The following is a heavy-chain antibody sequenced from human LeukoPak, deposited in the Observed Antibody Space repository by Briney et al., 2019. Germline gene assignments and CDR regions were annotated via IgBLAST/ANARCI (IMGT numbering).Heavy chain of an antibody. D-gene: IGHD6-6*01. Sequence: ASVKVSCKASGYTFTSYGISWVRQAPGQGLEWMGWSSAYNGNTNYAQKLQGRVTMTTDTSTSTAYMELRSLRSDDTAVYYCARVYSSSSTHYYYYYMDVWGKGTTVTVSS. CDR3: ARVYSSSSTHYYYYYMDV. CDR1: GYTFTSYG. V-gene: IGHV1-18*01. J-gene: IGHJ6*03. CDR2: SSAYNGNT.